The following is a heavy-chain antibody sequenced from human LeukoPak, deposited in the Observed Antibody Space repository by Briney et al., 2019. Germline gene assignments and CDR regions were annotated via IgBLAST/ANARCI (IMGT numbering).Heavy chain of an antibody. D-gene: IGHD3-16*02. J-gene: IGHJ5*02. V-gene: IGHV3-30*03. CDR1: GFTFSSYG. Sequence: GRSLRLSCAASGFTFSSYGMHWVRQAPGKGLEWVAVISYDGSNKYYADSVKGRFTISRDNSKNALYLQMNSLRAEDTAVYYCASTYVWGSYQNWFDPWGQGTLVTVSS. CDR2: ISYDGSNK. CDR3: ASTYVWGSYQNWFDP.